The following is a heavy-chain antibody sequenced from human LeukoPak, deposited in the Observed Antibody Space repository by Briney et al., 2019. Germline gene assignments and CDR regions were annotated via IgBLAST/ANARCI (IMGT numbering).Heavy chain of an antibody. CDR2: ISGTSSYI. Sequence: GGSLRLSCAASGFTFSSYAMHWVRQAPGKGLEWVSSISGTSSYIYYADSVEGRFTISRDNAKNSLYLQMNSLRAEDTAVYYCVTLELRVLDYWGQGTLVTVSS. CDR1: GFTFSSYA. V-gene: IGHV3-21*01. J-gene: IGHJ4*02. D-gene: IGHD1-7*01. CDR3: VTLELRVLDY.